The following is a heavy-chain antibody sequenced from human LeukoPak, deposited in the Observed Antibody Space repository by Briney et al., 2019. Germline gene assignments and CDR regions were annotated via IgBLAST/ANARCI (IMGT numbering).Heavy chain of an antibody. CDR2: ISYNGNNK. V-gene: IGHV3-30-3*01. D-gene: IGHD1-26*01. J-gene: IGHJ4*02. CDR1: GFTFDDYA. CDR3: ARDGGQWEPIYYFDY. Sequence: PGRSLRLSCAASGFTFDDYAMHWVRQVPGKGLEWVAVISYNGNNKYSADSVKGRFTISRDNSKNTLYLQMNSLRTEDTAVYYCARDGGQWEPIYYFDYWGQGTLVTVSS.